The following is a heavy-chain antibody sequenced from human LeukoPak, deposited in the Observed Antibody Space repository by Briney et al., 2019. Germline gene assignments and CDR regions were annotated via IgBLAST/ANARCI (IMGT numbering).Heavy chain of an antibody. J-gene: IGHJ4*02. CDR2: TNPGDSDT. V-gene: IGHV5-51*01. D-gene: IGHD6-13*01. CDR1: GYNFTRYW. CDR3: VRRIVASGEYFDY. Sequence: GESLQISCKVSGYNFTRYWIGCVRQMPGKGLEWMGITNPGDSDTRYSPSFQGQVTISADRSISTAYLQWSSLKASDTAMYYCVRRIVASGEYFDYWGQGTLVTVSS.